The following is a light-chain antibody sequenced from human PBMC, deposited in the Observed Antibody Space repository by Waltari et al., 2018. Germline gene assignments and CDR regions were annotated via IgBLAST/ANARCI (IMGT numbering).Light chain of an antibody. Sequence: EIVLTQSPATLSLSPGERATLSCRASQSVSSSLAWYQQKPGQAHRLIINGVSSRATGIPDSFSGSVSVTDFSLTIISLEPEDFAVYYCQQYSNWFTFGPGTKLDI. CDR3: QQYSNWFT. V-gene: IGKV3-15*01. J-gene: IGKJ3*01. CDR1: QSVSSS. CDR2: GVS.